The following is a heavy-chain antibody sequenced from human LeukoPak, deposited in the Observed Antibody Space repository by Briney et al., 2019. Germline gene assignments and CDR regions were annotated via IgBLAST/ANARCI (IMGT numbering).Heavy chain of an antibody. Sequence: ASVKVSCKASGYTFTGYYMHWVRQAPGQGLEWMGWINPNSGGTNYAQKFQGRVTMTRDTSISTAYMELSRLRSDDTAVYYCARMGDIAARIFDYWGQGTLVTVSS. CDR2: INPNSGGT. CDR3: ARMGDIAARIFDY. CDR1: GYTFTGYY. V-gene: IGHV1-2*02. J-gene: IGHJ4*02. D-gene: IGHD6-6*01.